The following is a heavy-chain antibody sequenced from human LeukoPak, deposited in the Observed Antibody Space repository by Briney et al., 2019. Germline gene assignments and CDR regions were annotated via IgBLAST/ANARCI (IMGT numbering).Heavy chain of an antibody. CDR1: GFTFSSYA. CDR2: ISGSGANT. J-gene: IGHJ4*02. Sequence: GGSLRLSCAASGFTFSSYAMNWVRQAPGKGLEWVSGISGSGANTYYPDSVKGWFTISRDNSKSMLYLQMNSLRAEDTAVYYCAKDTFWSGSTLYYFDYWGQGTLVTVSS. CDR3: AKDTFWSGSTLYYFDY. V-gene: IGHV3-23*01. D-gene: IGHD3-3*01.